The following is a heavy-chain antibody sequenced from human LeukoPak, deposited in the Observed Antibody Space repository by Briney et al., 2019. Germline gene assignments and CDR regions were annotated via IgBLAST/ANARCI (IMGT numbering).Heavy chain of an antibody. D-gene: IGHD3-10*01. CDR2: INPNSGGT. CDR3: ARGGPGSYFSWLDP. Sequence: ASVKVSCKASGYTFTGYYIHWVRQAPGQGLECVGWINPNSGGTNYAQKFQGRVTMTRDTSISTAYMELSRLRSDDTAVYYCARGGPGSYFSWLDPWGQGTLVTVSS. CDR1: GYTFTGYY. V-gene: IGHV1-2*02. J-gene: IGHJ5*02.